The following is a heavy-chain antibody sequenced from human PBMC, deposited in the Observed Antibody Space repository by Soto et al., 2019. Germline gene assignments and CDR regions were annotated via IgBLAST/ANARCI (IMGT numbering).Heavy chain of an antibody. CDR2: IIPVLGVT. V-gene: IGHV1-69*02. CDR3: GRGRYCGGDCDTQGYCGMDV. Sequence: QVQLVQSGPEVKKPGSSVRISCRSGGDTFSSYTVSWVRQTPGQGLEWMGRIIPVLGVTNYSRKFKGRMTVTAGKTKTTARRGRRRLKAEDAARYYCGRGRYCGGDCDTQGYCGMDVWGQGTSVIVSS. CDR1: GDTFSSYT. J-gene: IGHJ6*02. D-gene: IGHD2-21*02.